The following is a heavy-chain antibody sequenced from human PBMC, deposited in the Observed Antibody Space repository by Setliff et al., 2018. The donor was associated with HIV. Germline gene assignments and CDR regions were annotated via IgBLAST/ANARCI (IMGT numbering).Heavy chain of an antibody. J-gene: IGHJ4*02. CDR1: GGSLTNYY. Sequence: PSETLSLTCAVYGGSLTNYYWSWIRQSPGKGLEWIGRIYTSGSNNYNPSLKSRVTISVDTSRNQFSVKLSSVTAADSAVYYCARGLQYYDSGGYSEDYWGQGTLVTVSS. V-gene: IGHV4-59*10. CDR2: IYTSGSN. D-gene: IGHD3-10*01. CDR3: ARGLQYYDSGGYSEDY.